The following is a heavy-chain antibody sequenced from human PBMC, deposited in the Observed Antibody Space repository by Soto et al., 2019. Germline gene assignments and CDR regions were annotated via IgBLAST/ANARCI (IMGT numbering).Heavy chain of an antibody. V-gene: IGHV1-2*02. J-gene: IGHJ4*02. Sequence: QVQLVQSGAEVKKPGASVKVSCKASGYTFTGYYMHWVRQAPGQGLEWMGWINPNSGGTNYAQKFQGGVTMTRDTYFSTAYMELSRLRSDDTAVYYCARGGRVRGSRSLFDYWGQGTLVTVSS. CDR3: ARGGRVRGSRSLFDY. D-gene: IGHD3-10*01. CDR1: GYTFTGYY. CDR2: INPNSGGT.